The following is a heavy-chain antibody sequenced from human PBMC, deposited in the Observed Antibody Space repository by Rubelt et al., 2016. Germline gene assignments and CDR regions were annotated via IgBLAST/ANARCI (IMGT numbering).Heavy chain of an antibody. Sequence: GKGLEWVSSIIISSSFIYYADSVKGRFTISRDNAKNSLYLQMNSLRAEDTAVYYCAREERGGTGTTFYFDYWGQGTLVTVSS. J-gene: IGHJ4*02. CDR3: AREERGGTGTTFYFDY. D-gene: IGHD1-1*01. V-gene: IGHV3-21*01. CDR2: IIISSSFI.